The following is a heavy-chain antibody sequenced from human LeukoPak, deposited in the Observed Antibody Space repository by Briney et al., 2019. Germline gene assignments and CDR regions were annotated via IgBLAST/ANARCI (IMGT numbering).Heavy chain of an antibody. V-gene: IGHV4-34*01. CDR3: ARDGPGIDAFDI. D-gene: IGHD3-10*01. Sequence: SETLSLTCAVYGGSFSGYYWSWIRQPPGKGLEWIGEINHSGSTNYNPSLKSRVTISVDTSKNQFSLKLSSVTAADTAVYYCARDGPGIDAFDIWGQGTMVTVSS. CDR1: GGSFSGYY. CDR2: INHSGST. J-gene: IGHJ3*02.